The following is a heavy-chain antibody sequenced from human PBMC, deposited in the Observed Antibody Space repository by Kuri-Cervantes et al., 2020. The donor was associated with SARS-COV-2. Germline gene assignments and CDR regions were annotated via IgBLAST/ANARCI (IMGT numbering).Heavy chain of an antibody. CDR3: ARDFRGSSYYDSSGPHDVFDI. Sequence: ASVKVSCKASGYTFTSYYMHWVRQAPGQGLEWMGIINPSGGSTSYAQKFQGRVTMTRDTSTSTVYMELSSLRSEDTAVYYCARDFRGSSYYDSSGPHDVFDIWGQGTMVTVSS. J-gene: IGHJ3*02. V-gene: IGHV1-46*01. CDR1: GYTFTSYY. CDR2: INPSGGST. D-gene: IGHD3-22*01.